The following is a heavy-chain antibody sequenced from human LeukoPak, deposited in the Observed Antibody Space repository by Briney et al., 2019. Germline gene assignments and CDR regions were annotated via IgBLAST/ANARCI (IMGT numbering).Heavy chain of an antibody. CDR2: INHSGST. Sequence: PSETLSLTCAVYGGSFSNYYWSWLRQPPGKGLEWIGEINHSGSTTYNPSLKSRVTMSIDTSKNQFSLRLSSVTAADTAVYYCARGGGYSYEEFDYWGQGTLVTVSS. J-gene: IGHJ4*02. CDR3: ARGGGYSYEEFDY. D-gene: IGHD5-18*01. CDR1: GGSFSNYY. V-gene: IGHV4-34*01.